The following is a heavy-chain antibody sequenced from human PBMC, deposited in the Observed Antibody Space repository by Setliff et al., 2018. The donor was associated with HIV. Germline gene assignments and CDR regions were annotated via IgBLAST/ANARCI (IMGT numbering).Heavy chain of an antibody. Sequence: ASVKVSCKASGYALTTYDINWVRQATGQGLDWMAWMNPKTGNTVYEQKFQGRVTMRRENSIDTAEMELSSLRSEDTAVYYCARKVGRTTYYYSSGSIKGALDVWGQGTKVTVSS. D-gene: IGHD3-10*01. CDR3: ARKVGRTTYYYSSGSIKGALDV. V-gene: IGHV1-8*01. CDR1: GYALTTYD. J-gene: IGHJ6*02. CDR2: MNPKTGNT.